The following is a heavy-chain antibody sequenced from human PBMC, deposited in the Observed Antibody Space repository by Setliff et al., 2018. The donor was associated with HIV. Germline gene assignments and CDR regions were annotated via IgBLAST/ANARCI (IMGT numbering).Heavy chain of an antibody. CDR3: VKDEKVSTGRFQVRFFDY. V-gene: IGHV3-43D*03. CDR2: IRTKTDGGST. Sequence: GGSLRLSCAASGFTFSNVWMTWIRQSPGKGPELVGRIRTKTDGGSTSYADSVKGRFTISRDNSKNSLYLQMNSLRAEDTALYYCVKDEKVSTGRFQVRFFDYWGQGTLVTVSS. J-gene: IGHJ4*02. D-gene: IGHD5-12*01. CDR1: GFTFSNVW.